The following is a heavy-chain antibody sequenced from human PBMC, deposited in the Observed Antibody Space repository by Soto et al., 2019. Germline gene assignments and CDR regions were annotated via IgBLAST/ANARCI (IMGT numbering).Heavy chain of an antibody. V-gene: IGHV3-21*01. J-gene: IGHJ6*02. Sequence: GGSLRLSCAASGFSFTSYSMSSVLQAPGGRLVWGVAISGNSDYIYYADSVKGRFTISSDNAQTSLSIQMNSLSAEDTAVYYCARDHRYCSGSSCRPYCYSNGMDVWGRGTTVTVSS. D-gene: IGHD2-15*01. CDR3: ARDHRYCSGSSCRPYCYSNGMDV. CDR1: GFSFTSYS. CDR2: ISGNSDYI.